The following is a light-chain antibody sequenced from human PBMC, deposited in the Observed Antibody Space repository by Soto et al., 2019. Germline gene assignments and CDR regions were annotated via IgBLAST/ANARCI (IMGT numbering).Light chain of an antibody. Sequence: DIQMTQSPSSLSASVGDRVTITCQASQDIRNYLNWYQQKPGKAPNLLIYDASNLRAGVPSRFSGSGSGTEFTFTISSLQPEDMATYYCQHYDHLPPLSFGGGTKGEIK. CDR2: DAS. CDR1: QDIRNY. CDR3: QHYDHLPPLS. J-gene: IGKJ4*01. V-gene: IGKV1-33*01.